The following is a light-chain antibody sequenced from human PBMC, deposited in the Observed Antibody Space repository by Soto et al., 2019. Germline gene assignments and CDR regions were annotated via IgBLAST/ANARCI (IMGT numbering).Light chain of an antibody. V-gene: IGLV2-11*01. CDR1: SSDVGGYNY. CDR2: DVS. CDR3: CSYAGSYTWV. Sequence: QSALTQPRSVSGSPGQSVTISCTGTSSDVGGYNYVSWYQQQHPGKAPKLMIYDVSKRPSGVPDRFSGSKSGNTASLTISGLQDEDEADYYCCSYAGSYTWVFGGGTKLTVL. J-gene: IGLJ3*02.